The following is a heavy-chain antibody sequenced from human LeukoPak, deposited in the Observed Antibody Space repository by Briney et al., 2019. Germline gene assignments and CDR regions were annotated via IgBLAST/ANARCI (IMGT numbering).Heavy chain of an antibody. CDR1: GGSISSSSYY. V-gene: IGHV4-39*07. CDR2: IYYSGST. CDR3: ARETADLGRSLDY. J-gene: IGHJ4*02. Sequence: SETLSLTCTVSGGSISSSSYYWGWIRQPPGKGLEWIGSIYYSGSTYYNPSLKSRVTMALDTSKNQFSLNLTSVTAADTAVYYCARETADLGRSLDYWGQGTLVTVSS. D-gene: IGHD1-1*01.